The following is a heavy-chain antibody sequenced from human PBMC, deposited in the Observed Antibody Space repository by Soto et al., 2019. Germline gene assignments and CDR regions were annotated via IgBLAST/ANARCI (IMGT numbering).Heavy chain of an antibody. V-gene: IGHV4-30-4*01. CDR2: IYYSGST. D-gene: IGHD5-18*01. CDR3: AREPHGYSYGFYYFDY. J-gene: IGHJ4*02. Sequence: SETLSLTCTVSGGSISSGDYYWSWIRQPPGKGLEWIGYIYYSGSTYYNPSLKSRVTISVDTSKNQFSLKLSSVTAADTAVYYCAREPHGYSYGFYYFDYWGQGTLVTVSS. CDR1: GGSISSGDYY.